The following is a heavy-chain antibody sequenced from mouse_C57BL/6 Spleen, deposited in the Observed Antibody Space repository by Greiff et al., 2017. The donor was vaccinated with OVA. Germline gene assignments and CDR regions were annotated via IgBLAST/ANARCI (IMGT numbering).Heavy chain of an antibody. Sequence: DVQLVESGGGLVKPGGSLKLSCAASGFTFSSYAMSWVRQTPEKRLEWVATISDGGSYTYYPDNVKGRFTISRDNAKNNLYLQMSHLKSEDTAMYYCARDWRGKITTVVEGFAYWGQGTLVTVSA. CDR3: ARDWRGKITTVVEGFAY. D-gene: IGHD1-1*01. CDR2: ISDGGSYT. V-gene: IGHV5-4*01. J-gene: IGHJ3*01. CDR1: GFTFSSYA.